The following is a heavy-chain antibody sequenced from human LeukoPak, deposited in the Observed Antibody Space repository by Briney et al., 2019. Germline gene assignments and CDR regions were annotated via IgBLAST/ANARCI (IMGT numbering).Heavy chain of an antibody. J-gene: IGHJ4*02. CDR3: ARYPRLRLHSFDY. D-gene: IGHD3-16*01. V-gene: IGHV4-30-4*01. CDR2: IYYSGST. CDR1: SGSISSGDYY. Sequence: SETLSPTCTVSSGSISSGDYYWSWIRQPPGKGLEWIGHIYYSGSTYYNPSLKSRVTISVDTSKNQFSLKLSSVTAADTAVYYCARYPRLRLHSFDYWGQGTLVTVSS.